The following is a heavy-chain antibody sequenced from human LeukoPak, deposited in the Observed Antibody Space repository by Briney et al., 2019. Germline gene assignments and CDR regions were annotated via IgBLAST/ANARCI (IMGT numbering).Heavy chain of an antibody. Sequence: GGSLRLSCAASGFTFSDYYMSWIRQAPGKGLEWVSYISSSGSTIYYADSVKGRFTISRDNAKNSLYLQMNSLRAEDTAVYYCAKTKPYGTTWYGGIDWGQGALVTVSS. J-gene: IGHJ4*02. D-gene: IGHD6-13*01. V-gene: IGHV3-11*01. CDR1: GFTFSDYY. CDR2: ISSSGSTI. CDR3: AKTKPYGTTWYGGID.